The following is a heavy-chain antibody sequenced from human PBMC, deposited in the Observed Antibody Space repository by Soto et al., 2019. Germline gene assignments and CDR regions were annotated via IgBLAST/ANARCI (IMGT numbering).Heavy chain of an antibody. CDR3: ARDYQKSTRGAFDI. CDR2: ISAYNGNT. CDR1: GYTFTSYG. Sequence: ASVKVSCKASGYTFTSYGISWVRQAPGQGLEWMGWISAYNGNTNYAQKLQGRVTMTTDTSTSTAYMELRSLRSDDTAVYYCARDYQKSTRGAFDIWGQGTMVTVSS. V-gene: IGHV1-18*01. J-gene: IGHJ3*02. D-gene: IGHD5-12*01.